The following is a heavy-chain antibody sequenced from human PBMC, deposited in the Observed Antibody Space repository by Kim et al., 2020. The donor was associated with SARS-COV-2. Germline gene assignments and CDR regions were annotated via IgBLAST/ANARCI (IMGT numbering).Heavy chain of an antibody. D-gene: IGHD3-10*01. CDR1: GFTFSSYA. Sequence: GGSLRLSCAASGFTFSSYAMSWVRQAPGKGLEWVSVIYSGGSSTYYADSVKGRFTISRDNSKNTLYLQMNSLRAEDTGVYYCAKDMDYYGSGSLPDYWGQGPLVTVSS. J-gene: IGHJ4*01. CDR3: AKDMDYYGSGSLPDY. CDR2: IYSGGSST. V-gene: IGHV3-23*03.